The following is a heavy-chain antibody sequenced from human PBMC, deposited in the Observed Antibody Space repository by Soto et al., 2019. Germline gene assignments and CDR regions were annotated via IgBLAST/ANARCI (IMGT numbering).Heavy chain of an antibody. Sequence: QVQLVESGGGVVQPGRSLRLSCAASGFTFSSYGMHWVRQAPGKGLEWVAVISYDGSNKYYADSVKGRFTISRDNSKNTLYLQMNSLRAEDTAVYYCATYNTAAADDYWGQGTLVTVSS. CDR2: ISYDGSNK. J-gene: IGHJ4*02. V-gene: IGHV3-30*03. D-gene: IGHD6-13*01. CDR3: ATYNTAAADDY. CDR1: GFTFSSYG.